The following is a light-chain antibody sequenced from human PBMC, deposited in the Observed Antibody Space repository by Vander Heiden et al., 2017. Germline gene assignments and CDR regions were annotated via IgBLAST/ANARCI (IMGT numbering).Light chain of an antibody. J-gene: IGLJ2*01. V-gene: IGLV2-14*03. Sequence: QSALTQPASVSWSPGQSIPISCTGTSSDVGGYNYVSWYQQHPGKAPKLLIYDVSNRPSGVSNRFSGSKSGNTASLTISGLQAEDEADYYCSSYTSSSIYVVFGGGTKLTVL. CDR3: SSYTSSSIYVV. CDR2: DVS. CDR1: SSDVGGYNY.